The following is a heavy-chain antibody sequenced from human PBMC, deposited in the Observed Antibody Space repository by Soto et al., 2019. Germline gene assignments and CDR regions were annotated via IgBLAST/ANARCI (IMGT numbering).Heavy chain of an antibody. CDR2: MNPNSGNT. D-gene: IGHD6-13*01. J-gene: IGHJ4*01. V-gene: IGHV1-8*01. CDR3: ARGLDWGAADDH. Sequence: ASVKVSCKASGYTFTSYDINWVRQATGQGLEWMGWMNPNSGNTGYAQKFQGRVTMTRNTSISTAYMELSSLRSEDTAVYYCARGLDWGAADDHWGHGTLVTVSS. CDR1: GYTFTSYD.